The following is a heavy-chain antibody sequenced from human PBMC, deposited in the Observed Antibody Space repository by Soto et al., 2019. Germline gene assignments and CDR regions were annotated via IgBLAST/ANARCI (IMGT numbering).Heavy chain of an antibody. CDR2: IYYSGST. V-gene: IGHV4-59*01. CDR3: ARDVWFGELLPTTNYYYGMDV. J-gene: IGHJ6*02. Sequence: SETLSLTCTVSGGSIRSYYWSWIRQPPGKGLEWVGYIYYSGSTNYNPSLKSRVTISVDTSKNQFSLKLSSVTAADTAVYYCARDVWFGELLPTTNYYYGMDVWGQGTTVTVSS. CDR1: GGSIRSYY. D-gene: IGHD3-10*01.